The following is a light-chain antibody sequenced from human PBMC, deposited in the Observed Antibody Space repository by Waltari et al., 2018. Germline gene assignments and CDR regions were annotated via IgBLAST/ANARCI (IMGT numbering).Light chain of an antibody. V-gene: IGLV3-19*01. J-gene: IGLJ2*01. Sequence: SSELTQDPAVSVALGQTVRITCPGDSLRSYYASWYQQKPGPAPVLVIYGKNNRPSRSPDRFSGSSSGNTAALTITGAQAEEEADYYCNSRDSRGNPPEVFGGGTKLTVL. CDR3: NSRDSRGNPPEV. CDR1: SLRSYY. CDR2: GKN.